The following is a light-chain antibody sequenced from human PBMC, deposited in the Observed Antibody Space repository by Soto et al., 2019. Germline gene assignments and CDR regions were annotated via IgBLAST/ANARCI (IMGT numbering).Light chain of an antibody. CDR2: DAS. CDR1: QSVSRN. J-gene: IGKJ2*01. V-gene: IGKV3-15*01. Sequence: EIVMTQSPATLSVSPGERATLSCRASQSVSRNLAWYQQRPGQPPRLLIYDASTRATGIPARFGGSGSGTEFTLTISGLQSEDHAVYYCQQYGDLPPETFGQGTKVEI. CDR3: QQYGDLPPET.